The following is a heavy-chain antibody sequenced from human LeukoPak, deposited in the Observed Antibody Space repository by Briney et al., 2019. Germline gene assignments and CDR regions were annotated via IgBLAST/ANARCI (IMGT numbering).Heavy chain of an antibody. Sequence: PGKSLRLSCAASGFTFSNYAFHWVRQPPGKGLEWAAVISYEGSVTYYADSVKGRFTISRDNSKNTLDLQMNSLRVEDTAVYYCVRDRAPWGCALGGAKGMDVLGEGTTVTVSS. V-gene: IGHV3-30*04. CDR2: ISYEGSVT. D-gene: IGHD3-10*01. J-gene: IGHJ6*04. CDR1: GFTFSNYA. CDR3: VRDRAPWGCALGGAKGMDV.